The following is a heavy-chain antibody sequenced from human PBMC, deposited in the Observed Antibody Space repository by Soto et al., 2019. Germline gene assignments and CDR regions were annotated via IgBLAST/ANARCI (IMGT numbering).Heavy chain of an antibody. D-gene: IGHD3-10*01. CDR2: INVYNGNT. CDR3: ARGVGSGSYYNQYNWFDP. V-gene: IGHV1-18*01. J-gene: IGHJ5*02. CDR1: GYTFTNYG. Sequence: QVQLVQSGGEVKKPGASVKVSCKASGYTFTNYGISWVRQAPGQGLEWMGWINVYNGNTKYAQKVQGRVTMTTDTTPSTAYMELSSLRSDDTAVYYCARGVGSGSYYNQYNWFDPWGQGTLVTVSS.